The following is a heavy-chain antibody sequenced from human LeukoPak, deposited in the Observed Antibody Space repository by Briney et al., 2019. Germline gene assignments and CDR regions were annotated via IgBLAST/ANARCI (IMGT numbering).Heavy chain of an antibody. CDR3: TTDSVVVVAATIY. Sequence: SGGSLRLSCAASGFTSSNAWMSWVRQAPGKGLEWVGRIKSKTDGGTTDYAAPVKGRFTISRDDSKNTLYLQMNSLKTEDTAVYYCTTDSVVVVAATIYWGQGTLVTVSS. CDR1: GFTSSNAW. V-gene: IGHV3-15*01. D-gene: IGHD2-15*01. J-gene: IGHJ4*02. CDR2: IKSKTDGGTT.